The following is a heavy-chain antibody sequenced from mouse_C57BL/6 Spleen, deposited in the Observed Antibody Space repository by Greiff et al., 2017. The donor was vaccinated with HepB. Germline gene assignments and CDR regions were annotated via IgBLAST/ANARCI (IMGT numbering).Heavy chain of an antibody. J-gene: IGHJ1*03. CDR3: ARDYYGTDWYFDV. D-gene: IGHD1-1*01. V-gene: IGHV1-7*01. CDR1: GYTFTSYW. CDR2: INPSSGYT. Sequence: VQLQQSGAELAKPGASVKLSCKASGYTFTSYWMHWVKQRPGQGLEWIGYINPSSGYTKYNQKFKDKATFTADKSSSTAYMQLSSLTYEDSAVYYCARDYYGTDWYFDVWGTGTTVTVSS.